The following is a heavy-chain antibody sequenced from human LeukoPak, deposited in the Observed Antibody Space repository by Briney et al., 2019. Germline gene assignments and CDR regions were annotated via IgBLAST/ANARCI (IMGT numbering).Heavy chain of an antibody. CDR3: TTASYSSGPIGPIDY. J-gene: IGHJ4*02. CDR2: IKSKTDGGTT. CDR1: GFTFSNAW. V-gene: IGHV3-15*01. D-gene: IGHD6-19*01. Sequence: GGSLRLSCAASGFTFSNAWMSWVRQAPGKGLEWVVRIKSKTDGGTTDYAAPVKGRFTISRDDSKNTLYLQMNSLKTEDTAIYYCTTASYSSGPIGPIDYWGQGTLVTVSS.